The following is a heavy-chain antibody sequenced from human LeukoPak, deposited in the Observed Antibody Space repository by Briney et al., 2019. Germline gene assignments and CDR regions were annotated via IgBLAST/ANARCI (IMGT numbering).Heavy chain of an antibody. CDR1: GFTFSSYW. J-gene: IGHJ6*02. D-gene: IGHD3-3*01. V-gene: IGHV3-7*01. Sequence: GGSLRLSCAASGFTFSSYWMSWVRQAPGKGLEWVANIKQDGSEKYYVDSVKGRSTISRDNAKNSLYLQMNSLRAEDTAVYYCARVTIFGYYYYYYGMDVWGQGTTVTVSS. CDR3: ARVTIFGYYYYYYGMDV. CDR2: IKQDGSEK.